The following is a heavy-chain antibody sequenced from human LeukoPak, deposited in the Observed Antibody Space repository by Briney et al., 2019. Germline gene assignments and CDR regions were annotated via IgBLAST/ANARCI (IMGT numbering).Heavy chain of an antibody. J-gene: IGHJ4*02. Sequence: PGGSLRLSCAASGFTFSSYAMSWVRQAPGKGLEWVSAISGSGGSTYYADSVKGRFTISRDNSKNTLYLQMNSLRAEDTAVYYCAKDRQGLQRGGAIFGVAEVPGPFFDYWGQGTLVTVSS. CDR2: ISGSGGST. CDR1: GFTFSSYA. D-gene: IGHD3-3*01. V-gene: IGHV3-23*01. CDR3: AKDRQGLQRGGAIFGVAEVPGPFFDY.